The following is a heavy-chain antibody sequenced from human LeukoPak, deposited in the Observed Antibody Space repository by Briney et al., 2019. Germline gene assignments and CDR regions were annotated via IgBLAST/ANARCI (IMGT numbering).Heavy chain of an antibody. D-gene: IGHD1-1*01. V-gene: IGHV4-59*08. J-gene: IGHJ4*02. CDR3: ARRVLERIFDY. Sequence: SETLSLTCTVSGGSISSYYWSWIRQPPGKGLEWIGYIYYSGSTNYNPSLKSRVTISVDTSKNQFSLKLSSVTAADTAVYYCARRVLERIFDYWGQGTLVTVSS. CDR2: IYYSGST. CDR1: GGSISSYY.